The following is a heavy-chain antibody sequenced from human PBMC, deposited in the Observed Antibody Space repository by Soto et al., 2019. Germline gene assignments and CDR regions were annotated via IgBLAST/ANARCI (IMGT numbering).Heavy chain of an antibody. J-gene: IGHJ3*02. V-gene: IGHV3-66*01. Sequence: SKGMEWVAVIWYDGSTIYADSVKGRSTISRENYQNTLYLQMNSLRAEDTAVYYCARDLSGTEKLWLPDAFDIWGHGTMVTVTS. D-gene: IGHD5-18*01. CDR2: IWYDGST. CDR3: ARDLSGTEKLWLPDAFDI.